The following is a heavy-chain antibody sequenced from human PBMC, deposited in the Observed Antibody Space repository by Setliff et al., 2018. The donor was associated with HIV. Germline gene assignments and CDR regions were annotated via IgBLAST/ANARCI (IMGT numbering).Heavy chain of an antibody. J-gene: IGHJ5*02. CDR2: IYTSGST. CDR3: ARYGGNSFWFDP. Sequence: PSETLSLTCSVSGGSLQGYYWSWIRQPAGKGLEWIGRIYTSGSTNYNPSLKSRVTISVDTSKNQFSLKLISVTAADTAVYYCARYGGNSFWFDPWGQGTLVTVSS. D-gene: IGHD2-21*01. CDR1: GGSLQGYY. V-gene: IGHV4-4*07.